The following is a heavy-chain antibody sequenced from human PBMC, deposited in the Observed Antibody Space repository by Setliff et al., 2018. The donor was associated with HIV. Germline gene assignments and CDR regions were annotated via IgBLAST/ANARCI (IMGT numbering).Heavy chain of an antibody. D-gene: IGHD6-13*01. CDR2: FDPEDGET. J-gene: IGHJ4*02. CDR1: GYTLTELS. CDR3: ATGESIAAAPFDY. V-gene: IGHV1-24*01. Sequence: SCKVSGYTLTELSMHWVRQAPGKGLEWMGGFDPEDGETIYAQKFQGRVTMTEDTSTDTAYMELSSLRSEDTAVYYCATGESIAAAPFDYWGQGTLVTVSS.